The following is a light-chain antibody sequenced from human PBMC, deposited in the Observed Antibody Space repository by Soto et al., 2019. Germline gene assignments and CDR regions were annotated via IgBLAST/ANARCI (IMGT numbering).Light chain of an antibody. J-gene: IGKJ1*01. CDR2: AAS. Sequence: DIQMTQSPSSLSASVGDRVTITCRASQRISSHLNWYQQKPGKAPKLLIYAASSLQSGVPSRFSGSGSGTDFTLTISSLQPEDFASYYCQQSYNTPRTFGQGTKVDIK. CDR1: QRISSH. CDR3: QQSYNTPRT. V-gene: IGKV1-39*01.